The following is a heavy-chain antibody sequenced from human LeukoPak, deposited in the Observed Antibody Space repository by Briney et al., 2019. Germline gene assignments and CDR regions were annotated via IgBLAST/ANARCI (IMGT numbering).Heavy chain of an antibody. D-gene: IGHD4-17*01. CDR3: ARDLPRYDDYGDLLDY. J-gene: IGHJ4*02. CDR2: IYYSGST. CDR1: GVSISSSSYY. Sequence: SETLSLTCTVSGVSISSSSYYWGWIRQPPGKGLEWIGSIYYSGSTYYNPSLKSRVTISVDTSKNQFSLKLSSVTAADTAAYYCARDLPRYDDYGDLLDYWGQGTLVTVSS. V-gene: IGHV4-39*07.